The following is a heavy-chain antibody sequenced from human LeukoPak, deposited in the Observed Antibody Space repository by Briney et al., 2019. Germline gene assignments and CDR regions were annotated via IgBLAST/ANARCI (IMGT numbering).Heavy chain of an antibody. CDR1: GFTFSSYA. D-gene: IGHD3-22*01. CDR3: AKAPAFHYGTSGYYFDY. J-gene: IGHJ4*02. CDR2: ISGSGGST. Sequence: GGPLRLSCAASGFTFSSYAMRWVRQAPGKGLERVSAISGSGGSTDYADSVKGRFTISRDNSKNTLYLQMNSLRAEDTAVYYCAKAPAFHYGTSGYYFDYWGPGTLVTVSS. V-gene: IGHV3-23*01.